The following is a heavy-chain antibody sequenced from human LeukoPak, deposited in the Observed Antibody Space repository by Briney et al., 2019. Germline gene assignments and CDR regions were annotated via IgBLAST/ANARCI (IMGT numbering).Heavy chain of an antibody. V-gene: IGHV3-30*02. CDR2: IQYDGSNK. Sequence: PGGSLRLSCAASGFTFSSYGMHWVRQAPGKGLEWVAFIQYDGSNKYYADSVKGRFTISRDNSKNTLYLQMNSLRAEDTAVYYCARWVPSGYYGRGFDYWGQGTLVTVSS. D-gene: IGHD3-3*01. J-gene: IGHJ4*02. CDR1: GFTFSSYG. CDR3: ARWVPSGYYGRGFDY.